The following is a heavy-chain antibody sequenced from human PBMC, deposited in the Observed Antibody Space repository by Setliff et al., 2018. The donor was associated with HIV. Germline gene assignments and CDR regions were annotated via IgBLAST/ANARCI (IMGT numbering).Heavy chain of an antibody. J-gene: IGHJ4*02. CDR3: VTTDYFYGRNNFEY. CDR2: IYYTGST. V-gene: IGHV4-59*01. D-gene: IGHD3-10*01. CDR1: SDSIRFYY. Sequence: SETLSLTCTVSSDSIRFYYWTWIRQPPGKGLEWIGNIYYTGSTNYNPSLKSRITISIDTSKSQFSLKLTSVAAADTALYYCVTTDYFYGRNNFEYWGQGALVTVSS.